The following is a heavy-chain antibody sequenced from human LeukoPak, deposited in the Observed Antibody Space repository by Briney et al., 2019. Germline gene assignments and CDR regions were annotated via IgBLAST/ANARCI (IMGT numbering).Heavy chain of an antibody. CDR3: ARGKRGYSYGPTGTLDY. D-gene: IGHD5-18*01. CDR2: INHSGST. Sequence: WEALYPTRAGYGGSFSGYYWSLIRQPPGKGLEGSGEINHSGSTNYNPSLKSPVTISVDTSKNPCSLKLSSVTAADTAVYYCARGKRGYSYGPTGTLDYWGQGTLVTVSS. CDR1: GGSFSGYY. V-gene: IGHV4-34*01. J-gene: IGHJ4*02.